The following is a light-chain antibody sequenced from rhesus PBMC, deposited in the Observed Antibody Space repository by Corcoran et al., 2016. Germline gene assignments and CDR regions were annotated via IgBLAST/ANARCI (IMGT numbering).Light chain of an antibody. CDR2: DVS. Sequence: QAALTQPPSVSGSPGQSVTISCTGTSSDIGGYNYVSWYQQHPGKAPKLMIYDVSKRPSGVSDRFSGSKSGNTASLTISGLQAEDAADYYCSSYAGSNTSIFGAGTRLTVL. CDR1: SSDIGGYNY. V-gene: IGLV2-23*01. J-gene: IGLJ1*01. CDR3: SSYAGSNTSI.